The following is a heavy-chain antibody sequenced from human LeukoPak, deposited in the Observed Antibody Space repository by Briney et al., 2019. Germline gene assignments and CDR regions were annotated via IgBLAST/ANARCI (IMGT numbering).Heavy chain of an antibody. CDR2: IGSSGSYI. D-gene: IGHD2-8*01. J-gene: IGHJ4*02. CDR1: GFTFSSYH. Sequence: GGSLRHSCEVSGFTFSSYHMNWVRQAPGKGLEWVSSIGSSGSYIYYADSVKGRFTISRDNSKNSLYLQMNSLRAEDTAVYYCARALIGYYFDYWGQGTLVTVSS. CDR3: ARALIGYYFDY. V-gene: IGHV3-21*06.